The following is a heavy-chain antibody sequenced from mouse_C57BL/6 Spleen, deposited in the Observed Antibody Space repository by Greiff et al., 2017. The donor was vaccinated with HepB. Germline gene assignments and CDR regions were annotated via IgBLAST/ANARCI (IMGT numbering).Heavy chain of an antibody. CDR3: TVTTVVEDAMDY. D-gene: IGHD1-1*01. CDR1: GFTFSNYW. Sequence: EVKVVESGGGLVQPGGSMKLSCVASGFTFSNYWMNWVRQSPEKGLEWVAQIRLKSDNYATHYAESVKGRFTISRDDSKSSVYLQMNNLRAEDTGIYYCTVTTVVEDAMDYWGQGTSVTVSS. CDR2: IRLKSDNYAT. V-gene: IGHV6-3*01. J-gene: IGHJ4*01.